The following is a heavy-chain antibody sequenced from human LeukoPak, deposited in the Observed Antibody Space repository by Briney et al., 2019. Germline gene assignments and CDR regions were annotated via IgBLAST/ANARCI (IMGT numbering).Heavy chain of an antibody. V-gene: IGHV3-23*01. Sequence: GGSLRLSCAASGVTLSSYAMSWARQAPGKGLEWVSGISSSGSGGNTYYADSVKGRFTISRDNSKNTLYLQMNSLRAEDTAVYYCARDRYDFWAVDYYYGMDVWGQGTTVTVSS. CDR2: ISSSGSGGNT. CDR1: GVTLSSYA. D-gene: IGHD3-3*01. CDR3: ARDRYDFWAVDYYYGMDV. J-gene: IGHJ6*02.